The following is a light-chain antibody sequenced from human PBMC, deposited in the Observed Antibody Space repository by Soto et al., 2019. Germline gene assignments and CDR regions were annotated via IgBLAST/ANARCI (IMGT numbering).Light chain of an antibody. Sequence: EVVLTQSPGTLSLSPGERATLSCRASQNVYINSLAWYQQRPGQAPRLLIYGASSRATGIPDRFSGSGSGTDFTLTISRLEPEDSAVFYCQQYGNTPWTFGQGTKVDIK. CDR1: QNVYINS. CDR3: QQYGNTPWT. V-gene: IGKV3-20*01. J-gene: IGKJ1*01. CDR2: GAS.